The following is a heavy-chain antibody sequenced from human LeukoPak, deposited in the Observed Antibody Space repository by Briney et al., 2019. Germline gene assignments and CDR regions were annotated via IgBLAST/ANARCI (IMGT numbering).Heavy chain of an antibody. D-gene: IGHD6-6*01. J-gene: IGHJ3*02. Sequence: GGSLRLSCAASGFTFSSYSMNWVRQAPGKGLEWVSYISSSSSTIYYADSVKGRFTISRDNAKNSLYLQMNSLRAEDTAVYYCARGRGAAHGAFDIWGQGTMVTVSS. V-gene: IGHV3-48*01. CDR1: GFTFSSYS. CDR2: ISSSSSTI. CDR3: ARGRGAAHGAFDI.